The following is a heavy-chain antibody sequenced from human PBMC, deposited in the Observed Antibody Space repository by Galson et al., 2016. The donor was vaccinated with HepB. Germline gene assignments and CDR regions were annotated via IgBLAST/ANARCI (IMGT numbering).Heavy chain of an antibody. D-gene: IGHD3-10*01. CDR3: ARVGYNYGSGSYYNGDDWYFDL. V-gene: IGHV3-23*01. CDR2: ISGSGSNT. J-gene: IGHJ2*01. Sequence: SLRLSCAASGITFNTYNMVWVRQAPGKGLEWVSAISGSGSNTYYADSVKGRFAISRDNSKNTLYLQMNSLRAEDTAVYYCARVGYNYGSGSYYNGDDWYFDLWGRGTLVIVSS. CDR1: GITFNTYN.